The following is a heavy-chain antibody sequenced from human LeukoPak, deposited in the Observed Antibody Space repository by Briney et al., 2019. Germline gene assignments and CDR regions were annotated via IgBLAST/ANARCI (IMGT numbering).Heavy chain of an antibody. Sequence: PGGSLRLSCAASGFTFSSYAMSWVRQAPGKGLEWVSAISGSGGSTYYADSVKGRFTISRDNSKNTLYLQMNSLRAEDTAVYYCAKGRDYYGSGSYEFQHWGQGTLVTVSS. CDR2: ISGSGGST. CDR1: GFTFSSYA. D-gene: IGHD3-10*01. V-gene: IGHV3-23*01. J-gene: IGHJ1*01. CDR3: AKGRDYYGSGSYEFQH.